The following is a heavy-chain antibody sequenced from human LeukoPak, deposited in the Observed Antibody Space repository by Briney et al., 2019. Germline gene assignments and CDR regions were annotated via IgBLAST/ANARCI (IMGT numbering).Heavy chain of an antibody. Sequence: PPGGSLRLSCAASGFTFSSYGMHWVRQAPGKGLEWVAVISYDGATKYYADSLKGRFTISRDNSRNTLYLQMNSLRPEDTALYYCAGSSWSQLWFPTDYRGQGTLVTVSS. J-gene: IGHJ4*02. D-gene: IGHD1-1*01. CDR3: AGSSWSQLWFPTDY. V-gene: IGHV3-30*03. CDR1: GFTFSSYG. CDR2: ISYDGATK.